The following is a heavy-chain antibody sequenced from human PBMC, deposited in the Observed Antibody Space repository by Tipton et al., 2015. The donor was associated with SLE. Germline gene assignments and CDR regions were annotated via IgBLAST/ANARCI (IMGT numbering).Heavy chain of an antibody. D-gene: IGHD5-18*01. Sequence: SLRLSCTASGFIFSNYGIHWVRQAPGKGLEWVAFIRFDENDKYYGDSVKGRFTISRDNSKNTLYLQMNSLRVEDTAAYYCAKDSRSGTATGSGYVDHWGQGTLVTVSS. J-gene: IGHJ4*02. CDR2: IRFDENDK. V-gene: IGHV3-30*02. CDR1: GFIFSNYG. CDR3: AKDSRSGTATGSGYVDH.